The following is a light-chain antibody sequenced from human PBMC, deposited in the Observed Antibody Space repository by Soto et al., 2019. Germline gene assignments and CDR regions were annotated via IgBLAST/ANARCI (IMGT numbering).Light chain of an antibody. CDR2: DVT. Sequence: QSALTQPRSVSGSPGQSVTISCTGTSSDVGNSYYVSWYQQHPGKAPKLMIYDVTKRPSGVPDRFSGSKSGNTASLTISGLQAEDEADYYCCSYVGGYSYVFGSDTKLTVL. CDR1: SSDVGNSYY. J-gene: IGLJ1*01. V-gene: IGLV2-11*01. CDR3: CSYVGGYSYV.